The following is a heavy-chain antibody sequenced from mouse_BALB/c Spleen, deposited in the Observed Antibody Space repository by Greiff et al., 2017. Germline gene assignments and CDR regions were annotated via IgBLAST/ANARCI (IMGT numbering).Heavy chain of an antibody. CDR1: GYAFSSYW. J-gene: IGHJ2*01. D-gene: IGHD2-1*01. CDR3: ARSGNYGLDY. Sequence: VQLQESGAELVRPGSSVKISCKASGYAFSSYWMNWVKQRPGQGLEWIGQIYPGDGDTNYNGKFKGKATLTADKSSSTAYMQLSSLTSEDSAVYFCARSGNYGLDYWGQGTTLTVSS. CDR2: IYPGDGDT. V-gene: IGHV1-80*01.